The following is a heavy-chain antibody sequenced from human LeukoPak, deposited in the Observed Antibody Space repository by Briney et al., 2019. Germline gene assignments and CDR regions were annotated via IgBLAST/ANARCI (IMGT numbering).Heavy chain of an antibody. CDR2: IYPGDSDT. CDR3: ARPHATVKGDAFDI. Sequence: GESLKISCKASGYSITSYWIGWVRQMPAKNLERMVTIYPGDSDTRYSPSFQDRVIITANKSISTAYLQWSRLKASDTAMYYCARPHATVKGDAFDIWGQGTMVTVSS. J-gene: IGHJ3*02. V-gene: IGHV5-51*01. D-gene: IGHD2-21*02. CDR1: GYSITSYW.